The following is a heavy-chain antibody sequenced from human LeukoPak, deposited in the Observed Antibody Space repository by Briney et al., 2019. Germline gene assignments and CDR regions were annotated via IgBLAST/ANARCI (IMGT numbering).Heavy chain of an antibody. J-gene: IGHJ4*02. CDR2: INHTGST. V-gene: IGHV4-34*01. CDR1: GGSFSVYY. CDR3: ARGRLHYETYYYDSSGYKVLDY. D-gene: IGHD3-22*01. Sequence: SETLSLTCAVCGGSFSVYYWSWIRQHPGKGLEWIGEINHTGSTNYNPSLKSRVTISVDTSKNQFSLRLSSVTAADTAVYYCARGRLHYETYYYDSSGYKVLDYWGQGTLVSVSS.